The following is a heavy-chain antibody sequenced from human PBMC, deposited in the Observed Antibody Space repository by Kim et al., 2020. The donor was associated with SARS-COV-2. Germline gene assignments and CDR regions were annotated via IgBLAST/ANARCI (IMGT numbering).Heavy chain of an antibody. CDR3: TRRGRYCSSTSCSEGLAFDI. CDR1: GFTFSGSA. V-gene: IGHV3-73*01. Sequence: GGSLRLSCAASGFTFSGSAMHWVRQASGKGLEWVGRIRSKANSYATAYAASVKGRFTISRDDSKNTAYLQMNSLKTEDTAVYYCTRRGRYCSSTSCSEGLAFDIWGQGTMVTVSS. D-gene: IGHD2-2*01. CDR2: IRSKANSYAT. J-gene: IGHJ3*02.